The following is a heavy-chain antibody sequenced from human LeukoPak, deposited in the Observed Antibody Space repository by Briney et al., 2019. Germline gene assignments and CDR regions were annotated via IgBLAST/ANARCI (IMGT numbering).Heavy chain of an antibody. V-gene: IGHV5-51*01. J-gene: IGHJ4*02. CDR3: ARQAVYTSAFDF. CDR1: GYKYHAYW. Sequence: GESLKISCKGSGYKYHAYWIGWVRQMPGKGLEWMGIIYPVDSDTRYSPSFQGQVTISIYKSIGTAYLQWSSLKASDTAIYYCARQAVYTSAFDFWGQGTLVTVSS. CDR2: IYPVDSDT. D-gene: IGHD6-19*01.